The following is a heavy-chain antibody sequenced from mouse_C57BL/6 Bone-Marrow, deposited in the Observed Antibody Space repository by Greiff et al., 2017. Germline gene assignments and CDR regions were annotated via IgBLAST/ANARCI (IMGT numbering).Heavy chain of an antibody. D-gene: IGHD2-4*01. V-gene: IGHV1-81*01. CDR2: IYPRSGNT. CDR1: GYTFTSYG. Sequence: QVQLKQSGAELARPGASVKLSCKASGYTFTSYGISWVKQRTGQGLEWIGEIYPRSGNTYYNEKFKGKATLTADKSSSTAYMELRSLTSEDSAVYFGARDYYDYPFAYWGQGTLVTVSA. CDR3: ARDYYDYPFAY. J-gene: IGHJ3*01.